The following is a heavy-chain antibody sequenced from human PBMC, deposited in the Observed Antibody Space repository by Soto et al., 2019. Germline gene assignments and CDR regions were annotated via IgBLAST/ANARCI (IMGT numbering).Heavy chain of an antibody. CDR3: AREGVALYYYYGMDV. Sequence: QVQLVQSGAEVKKPGASVKVSCKASGYTFTRSGISWVRQAPGQGLEWMGWISTYNGDTNYAQTFQGRVTMTTDTPTSTVYMELRSLRSDDTAVYYCAREGVALYYYYGMDVWGQGTPVTVSS. CDR2: ISTYNGDT. J-gene: IGHJ6*02. D-gene: IGHD5-12*01. CDR1: GYTFTRSG. V-gene: IGHV1-18*01.